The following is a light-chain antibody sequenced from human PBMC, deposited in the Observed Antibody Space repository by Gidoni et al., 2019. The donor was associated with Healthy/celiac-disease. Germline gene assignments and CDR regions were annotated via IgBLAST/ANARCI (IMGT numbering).Light chain of an antibody. J-gene: IGLJ3*02. V-gene: IGLV1-47*01. CDR2: RHN. CDR3: AAWDDSLSGPNWV. CDR1: SSNIGSNY. Sequence: QSVLTPPPSASGTPGQRATISCSGSSSNIGSNYVYWYQQLPGTAPKLHIYRHNQRPSGVPDRFSGSKSGTSTSLAISGLRYEDEADYYCAAWDDSLSGPNWVFGGGTKLTVL.